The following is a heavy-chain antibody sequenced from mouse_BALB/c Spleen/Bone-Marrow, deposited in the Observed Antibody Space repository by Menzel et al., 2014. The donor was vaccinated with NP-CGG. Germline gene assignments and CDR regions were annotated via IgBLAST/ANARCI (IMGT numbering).Heavy chain of an antibody. CDR1: GYAFTNYW. V-gene: IGHV1-54*01. CDR2: INPGSGGI. CDR3: ARELVRGMDY. J-gene: IGHJ4*01. D-gene: IGHD2-12*01. Sequence: QVQLQQSGAELVRPGTSVKVSCKASGYAFTNYWIEWIKQRPGQGLEWIGVINPGSGGINYNEKLKGKATLTADKASSTAYMQRSSLASDDSAVYFCARELVRGMDYWGQGTSVTVSS.